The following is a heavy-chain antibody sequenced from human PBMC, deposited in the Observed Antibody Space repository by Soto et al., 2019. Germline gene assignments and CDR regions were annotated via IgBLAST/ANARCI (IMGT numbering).Heavy chain of an antibody. V-gene: IGHV1-69*04. CDR3: AKDFTTGTTPHYNWFDP. CDR1: GGTFSSYT. CDR2: IIPILGIA. J-gene: IGHJ5*02. Sequence: SVKVSCKASGGTFSSYTISWVRQAPGQGLEWMGRIIPILGIANYAQKFQGRVTITADKSTSTAYMELSSLRAEDTAVYYCAKDFTTGTTPHYNWFDPWGQGTLVTVSS. D-gene: IGHD1-1*01.